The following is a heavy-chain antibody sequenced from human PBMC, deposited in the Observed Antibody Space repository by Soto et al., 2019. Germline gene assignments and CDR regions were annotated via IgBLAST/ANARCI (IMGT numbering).Heavy chain of an antibody. J-gene: IGHJ6*02. Sequence: SETLSLICTVSGGSISSSIFYWGWIRQPPGKGLEWIGSIYYSGSTYYNPSLKSRVTISVDTSKNQFSLKLSSVTAADTAVYYCVTVAQWFGENENYYGMEVWGQGTTVTVSS. CDR3: VTVAQWFGENENYYGMEV. CDR1: GGSISSSIFY. CDR2: IYYSGST. D-gene: IGHD3-10*01. V-gene: IGHV4-39*01.